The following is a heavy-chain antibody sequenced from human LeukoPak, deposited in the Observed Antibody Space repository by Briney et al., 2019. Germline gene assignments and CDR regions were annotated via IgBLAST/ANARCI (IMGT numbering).Heavy chain of an antibody. CDR2: INHSGST. CDR1: GGSFSGYY. J-gene: IGHJ4*02. CDR3: ARGRDYVWGSYHYTLFNPDFDY. V-gene: IGHV4-34*01. Sequence: SETLSLTCAVYGGSFSGYYWSWIRQPPGKGLEWIGEINHSGSTNYNPSLKSRVTISVDTSKNQFSLKLSSVTAADTAVYYCARGRDYVWGSYHYTLFNPDFDYWGQGTLVTVSS. D-gene: IGHD3-16*02.